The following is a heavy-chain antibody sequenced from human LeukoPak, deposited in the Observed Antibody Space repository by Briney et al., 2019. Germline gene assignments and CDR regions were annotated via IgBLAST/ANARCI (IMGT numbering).Heavy chain of an antibody. V-gene: IGHV4-31*03. CDR3: ARSGLWFGHYGMDV. CDR1: GGSISSGGYY. CDR2: IYYSGST. Sequence: SETLSLTCTVSGGSISSGGYYWSWIRQHPGKGLEWIGYIYYSGSTYYNPSLKSRVTISVDTSKNQFSLKLSSVTAADTAVYYCARSGLWFGHYGMDVWGQGTTVTVSS. D-gene: IGHD3-10*01. J-gene: IGHJ6*02.